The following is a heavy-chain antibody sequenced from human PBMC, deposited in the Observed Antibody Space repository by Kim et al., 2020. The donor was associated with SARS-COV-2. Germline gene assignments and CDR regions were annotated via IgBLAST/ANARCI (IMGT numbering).Heavy chain of an antibody. V-gene: IGHV7-4-1*02. CDR1: GYTFTSYA. Sequence: ASVKVSCKASGYTFTSYAMNWVRQATGQGLEWMGWINTNTGNPTYAQGFTGRFVFSLDTSVSTAYLQISSLKAEDTAVYYCARTVEGSSSWYPTAPFDYWGQGTLVTVSS. J-gene: IGHJ4*02. D-gene: IGHD6-13*01. CDR2: INTNTGNP. CDR3: ARTVEGSSSWYPTAPFDY.